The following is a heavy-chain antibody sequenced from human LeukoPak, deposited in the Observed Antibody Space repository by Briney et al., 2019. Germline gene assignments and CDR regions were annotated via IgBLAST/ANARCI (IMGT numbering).Heavy chain of an antibody. Sequence: GRSLRLSCAASGFTFRSNGMHWVRQAPGKGLEWVATIWYDGSNKYYGDSVKGRFTISRDNSKNTVYLQMDSLRAEDTAVYYCARWGKDGSSWYGGDYYYGMDVWGQGTTVTVSS. D-gene: IGHD6-13*01. CDR1: GFTFRSNG. V-gene: IGHV3-33*01. J-gene: IGHJ6*02. CDR2: IWYDGSNK. CDR3: ARWGKDGSSWYGGDYYYGMDV.